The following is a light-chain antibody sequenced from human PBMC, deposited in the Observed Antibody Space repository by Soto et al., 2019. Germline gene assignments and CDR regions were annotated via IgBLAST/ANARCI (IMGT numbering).Light chain of an antibody. CDR3: QHYNSYSPT. Sequence: DIHMTQSPSTMSASVGDEVTITCRASQSITNSVAWYQQKPGKAPNLLIYAGTTLQRGVPSRFSGSEFGTEFTLTISSLQPDDVATYYCQHYNSYSPTFGGGTTVEI. J-gene: IGKJ4*01. CDR1: QSITNS. V-gene: IGKV1-5*01. CDR2: AGT.